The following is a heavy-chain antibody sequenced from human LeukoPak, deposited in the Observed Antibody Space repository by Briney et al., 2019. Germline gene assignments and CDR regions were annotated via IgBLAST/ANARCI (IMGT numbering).Heavy chain of an antibody. Sequence: GGSLRLSCAASGFTFSSYAMSWVRQAPGKGLEWVSAISGSGGSTYYADSVKGRFTISRDNSKNTQYLQMNSLRAEDTAVYYCAKDAWRGYCGGDCYKFDYWGQGTLVTVSS. CDR1: GFTFSSYA. CDR3: AKDAWRGYCGGDCYKFDY. D-gene: IGHD2-21*02. CDR2: ISGSGGST. J-gene: IGHJ4*02. V-gene: IGHV3-23*01.